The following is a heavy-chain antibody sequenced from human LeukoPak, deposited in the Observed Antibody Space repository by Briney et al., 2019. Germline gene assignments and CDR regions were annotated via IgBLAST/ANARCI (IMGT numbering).Heavy chain of an antibody. V-gene: IGHV4-39*01. D-gene: IGHD2-15*01. J-gene: IGHJ6*03. CDR2: IYYSESI. Sequence: SETLSLTCTVSGGSISRNNYDWGWLRQPPGKGLEWIATIYYSESIYYNPSLKTRVTVSVDTSKKQFSLKLSSVTAADTAVYYCARVVPSYMDVWGKGTTVTVSS. CDR1: GGSISRNNYD. CDR3: ARVVPSYMDV.